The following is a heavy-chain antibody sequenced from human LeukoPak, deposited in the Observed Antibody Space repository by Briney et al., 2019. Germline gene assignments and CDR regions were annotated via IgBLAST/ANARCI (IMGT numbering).Heavy chain of an antibody. J-gene: IGHJ4*02. CDR2: ISGSGGTP. V-gene: IGHV3-23*01. D-gene: IGHD3-22*01. CDR1: GVTLSNYG. Sequence: QSGGSLRLSCADSGVTLSNYGMSWVRQAPGKGLEWVAGISGSGGTPNYADSVKGRFTISRDNPKNTLYLQMNSLRAEDTAVYFCAKRGVVIRVILVGFHKEAYYFDSWGQGALVTVSS. CDR3: AKRGVVIRVILVGFHKEAYYFDS.